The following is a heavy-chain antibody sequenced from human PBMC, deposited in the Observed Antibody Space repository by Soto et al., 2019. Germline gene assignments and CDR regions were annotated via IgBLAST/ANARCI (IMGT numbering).Heavy chain of an antibody. V-gene: IGHV4-31*01. CDR3: ARVPYDSSGYQLVSAFDI. Sequence: QVQLQESGPGLVKPSQTLSLTCTVSGGSISSGGYYWSWIRQHPGKGLEWIGYIYYSGSTYYNPSLKIPVTISVDTSKNQFSLKLSSVTAADTAVSYCARVPYDSSGYQLVSAFDIWGQGTMVTVSS. D-gene: IGHD3-22*01. CDR1: GGSISSGGYY. J-gene: IGHJ3*02. CDR2: IYYSGST.